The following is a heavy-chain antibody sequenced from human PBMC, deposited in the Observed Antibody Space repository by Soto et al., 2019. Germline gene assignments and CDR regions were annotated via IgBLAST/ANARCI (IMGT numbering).Heavy chain of an antibody. J-gene: IGHJ6*02. CDR2: ITPSKAST. V-gene: IGHV3-23*01. CDR1: GFTFSSYG. CDR3: AKDRKRMDV. Sequence: GGSLRLSCAASGFTFSSYGMSWVRQAPGKGVERVSGITPSKASTFYADTVKGRVTLSRDNSKNMLYLQMNSLRAEDTAVYYCAKDRKRMDVWGQGT.